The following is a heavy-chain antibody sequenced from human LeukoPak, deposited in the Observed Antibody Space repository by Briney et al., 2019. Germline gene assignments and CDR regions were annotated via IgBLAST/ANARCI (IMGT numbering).Heavy chain of an antibody. D-gene: IGHD6-13*01. CDR2: INHSGST. V-gene: IGHV4-34*01. CDR1: GGSFSGYY. J-gene: IGHJ6*03. CDR3: ARGRDSSSWYDVWQWRVLDYMDV. Sequence: SETLSLTCAVYGGSFSGYYWSWIRQPPGKGLEWIGEINHSGSTNYNPSLKSRVTISVDTSKNQFSLKLRSVTAADTAVYYCARGRDSSSWYDVWQWRVLDYMDVWGKGTTVTVSS.